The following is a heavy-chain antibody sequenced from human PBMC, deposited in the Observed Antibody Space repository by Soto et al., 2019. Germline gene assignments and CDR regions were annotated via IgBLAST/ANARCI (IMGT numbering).Heavy chain of an antibody. D-gene: IGHD3-16*01. CDR3: ARSFGGVVAVAFDP. J-gene: IGHJ5*02. Sequence: QLQLQESGPGLVKPSETLSLTCSVSGGSISSSSHYWGWIRQPPGKGLEWIGSMFYSGGTYYNPSLQSGVTIFVDTSKNQFSLKLNSVTAADTAVYYCARSFGGVVAVAFDPWDQGTLVTVSS. CDR2: MFYSGGT. CDR1: GGSISSSSHY. V-gene: IGHV4-39*01.